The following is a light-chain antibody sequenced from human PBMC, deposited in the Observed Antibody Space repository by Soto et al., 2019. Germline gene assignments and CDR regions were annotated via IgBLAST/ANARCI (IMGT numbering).Light chain of an antibody. CDR2: SNN. CDR1: SSNIGSHT. Sequence: QSVLTQPPSASGTPGQRVTISCSGSSSNIGSHTVNWYQQLPGTAPKLLIYSNNQRPSGVPDRFSGSKSGTSASLAISGLQSEDEAEYYCAAWDDSLNGVVFGGGTKLTVL. J-gene: IGLJ2*01. CDR3: AAWDDSLNGVV. V-gene: IGLV1-44*01.